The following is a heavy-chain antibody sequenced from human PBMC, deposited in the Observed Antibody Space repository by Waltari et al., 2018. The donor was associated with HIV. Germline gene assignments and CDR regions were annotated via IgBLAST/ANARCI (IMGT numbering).Heavy chain of an antibody. D-gene: IGHD2-2*01. CDR1: GYIFTTYA. CDR2: INTKTGNP. Sequence: QVQLVQSGSELKKPGASVKVSCKASGYIFTTYAMNWVRQAPGQGLAWMGWINTKTGNPTYAQGFTGRFLFSLDTSVSTAYLQISSLKTEDTAVYYCAKTYCSSSTCIKGIDGNWFDPWGQGTLVTVSS. CDR3: AKTYCSSSTCIKGIDGNWFDP. V-gene: IGHV7-4-1*02. J-gene: IGHJ5*02.